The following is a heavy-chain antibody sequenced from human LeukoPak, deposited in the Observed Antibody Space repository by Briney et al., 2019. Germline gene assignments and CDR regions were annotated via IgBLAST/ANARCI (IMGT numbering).Heavy chain of an antibody. CDR3: ARYGDGGYYYYYYMDV. V-gene: IGHV3-9*01. D-gene: IGHD4-17*01. CDR1: GFTFDDYA. CDR2: ISWNSAGI. Sequence: PGGSLRLSCAASGFTFDDYAMHWVRQAPGKGLEWVSGISWNSAGIGYADSVKGRFTISRDNAKNSLFLQMNSLRAEDTAVYYCARYGDGGYYYYYYMDVWGKGTTVTVSS. J-gene: IGHJ6*03.